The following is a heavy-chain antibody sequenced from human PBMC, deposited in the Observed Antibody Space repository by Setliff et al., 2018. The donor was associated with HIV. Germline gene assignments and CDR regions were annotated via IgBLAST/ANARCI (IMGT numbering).Heavy chain of an antibody. V-gene: IGHV3-7*01. D-gene: IGHD3-10*01. J-gene: IGHJ6*02. CDR2: INQDGSET. CDR3: ARKFRPGHGVDV. Sequence: PGGSLRLSCAVSGFTFSSYPMTWVRQAPGKGLEWVANINQDGSETNYVDSVKGRFTIFRDNAKSSMYLQMNSLRAEDTAIYYCARKFRPGHGVDVWGQGTTVTVSS. CDR1: GFTFSSYP.